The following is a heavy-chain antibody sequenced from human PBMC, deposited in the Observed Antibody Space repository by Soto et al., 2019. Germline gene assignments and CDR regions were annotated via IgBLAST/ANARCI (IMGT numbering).Heavy chain of an antibody. D-gene: IGHD1-26*01. J-gene: IGHJ3*01. CDR1: GFTFSDHY. CDR3: ARELSGNYVAVDL. V-gene: IGHV3-11*01. Sequence: QVQLVESGGDLVKPGGSLRLSCAASGFTFSDHYMSWIRQAPGKGLEWISYMTRSGSSSSYADSVKGRFTISRDNAKNSLYLQMNSLRGDDTAVYYCARELSGNYVAVDLWGQGTMVTVSS. CDR2: MTRSGSSS.